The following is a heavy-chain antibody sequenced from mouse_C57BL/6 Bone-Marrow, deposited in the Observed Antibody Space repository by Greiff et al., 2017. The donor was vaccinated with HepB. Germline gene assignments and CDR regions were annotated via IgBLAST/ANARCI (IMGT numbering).Heavy chain of an antibody. Sequence: EVKLMESGPGLVKPSQSLSLTCSVTGYSITSGYYWNWIRQFPGNKLEWMGYISYDGSNNYNPSLKNRISITRDTSKNQFFLKLNSVTTEDTATYYCARDWDGYYLFDYWGQGTTLTVSS. CDR3: ARDWDGYYLFDY. V-gene: IGHV3-6*01. D-gene: IGHD2-3*01. J-gene: IGHJ2*01. CDR1: GYSITSGYY. CDR2: ISYDGSN.